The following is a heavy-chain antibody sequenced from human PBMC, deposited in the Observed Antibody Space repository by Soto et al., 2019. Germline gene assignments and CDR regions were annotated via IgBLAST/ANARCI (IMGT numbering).Heavy chain of an antibody. CDR2: IIPVFGTP. CDR1: GGSLSNYG. J-gene: IGHJ6*02. CDR3: ARGEATKIVVTTYYAMDV. D-gene: IGHD3-22*01. V-gene: IGHV1-69*12. Sequence: QVQLVQSGAEVKKPGSSVKVSCKASGGSLSNYGISWERQAPGQGLEWMGAIIPVFGTPNYAQKFQDRVTITADESTTPVYMEVRSLTSEDTAVYYCARGEATKIVVTTYYAMDVWGQGTTVTVSS.